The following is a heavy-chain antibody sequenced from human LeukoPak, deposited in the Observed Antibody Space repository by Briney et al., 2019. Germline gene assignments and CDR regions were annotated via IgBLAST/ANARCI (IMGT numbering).Heavy chain of an antibody. CDR3: TSLYYSNDRCHYFDY. Sequence: PSETLSLTCAVSGYSIRVGYYWNWIRQPPGKGFEGMGAIHHSGVTSYNASPKRRLSISVDTSKNQFSLRLNSATAADTAVYYCTSLYYSNDRCHYFDYWGRGTPLTVSS. CDR1: GYSIRVGYY. CDR2: IHHSGVT. J-gene: IGHJ4*02. D-gene: IGHD2-8*01. V-gene: IGHV4-38-2*01.